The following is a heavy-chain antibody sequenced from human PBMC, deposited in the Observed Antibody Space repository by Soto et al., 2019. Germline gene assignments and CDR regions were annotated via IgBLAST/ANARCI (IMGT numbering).Heavy chain of an antibody. CDR1: GGTFSSYA. D-gene: IGHD2-21*02. CDR3: ARVGPVTYAFDY. CDR2: IIPIFGTA. V-gene: IGHV1-69*06. Sequence: AASVKVSCKASGGTFSSYAISWVRQAPGQGLEWMGGIIPIFGTANYAQKFQGRVTITADKSTSTAYMELSSLRSEDTAVYYCARVGPVTYAFDYWGQGTLVTVSS. J-gene: IGHJ4*02.